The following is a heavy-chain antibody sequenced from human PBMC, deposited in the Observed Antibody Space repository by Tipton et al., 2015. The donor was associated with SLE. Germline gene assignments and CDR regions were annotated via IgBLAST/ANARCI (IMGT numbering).Heavy chain of an antibody. Sequence: LRLSCTVSGGSISSHYWSWIRQPPGKGLEWIGSIYHSGSTYYNPSLKSRVTISVDTSKNQFSLKLSSVTAADTAVYYCARLVDYYDSSGYYDYWGQGTLVTVSS. D-gene: IGHD3-22*01. J-gene: IGHJ4*02. CDR1: GGSISSHY. CDR2: IYHSGST. CDR3: ARLVDYYDSSGYYDY. V-gene: IGHV4-59*11.